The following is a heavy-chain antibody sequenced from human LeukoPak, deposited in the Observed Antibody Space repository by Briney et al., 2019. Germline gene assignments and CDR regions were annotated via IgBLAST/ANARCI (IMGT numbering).Heavy chain of an antibody. J-gene: IGHJ4*02. V-gene: IGHV1-2*02. Sequence: ASVKVSCKASGYTFTGYYMHWVRQAPGQGLEWMGWINPNSGGTNYAQKFQGRVTMTRDTSISTAYMELSRLGSDDTAVYYCARETDSGSYHASPGLVYWGQGTLVTVSS. D-gene: IGHD1-26*01. CDR3: ARETDSGSYHASPGLVY. CDR2: INPNSGGT. CDR1: GYTFTGYY.